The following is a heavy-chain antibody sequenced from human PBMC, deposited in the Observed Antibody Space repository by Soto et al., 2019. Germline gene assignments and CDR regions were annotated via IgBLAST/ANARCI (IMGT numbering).Heavy chain of an antibody. D-gene: IGHD6-6*01. V-gene: IGHV3-30*18. Sequence: GGSLRLSCAASGFTFSSYGMHWVRQAPGKGLEWVAVISYDGSNKYYADSVKGRFTISRDNSKNTLYLQMNSLRAEDTAVYYCAKDVEALARVGRMDVWGQGNTVPVSS. J-gene: IGHJ6*02. CDR2: ISYDGSNK. CDR3: AKDVEALARVGRMDV. CDR1: GFTFSSYG.